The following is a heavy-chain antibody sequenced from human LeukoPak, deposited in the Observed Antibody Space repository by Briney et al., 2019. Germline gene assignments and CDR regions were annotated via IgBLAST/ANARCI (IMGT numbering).Heavy chain of an antibody. Sequence: GGSLRLSCAASGFTVSSNYMSWVRQAPGKGLEWVAVIYSGGSTYYADSVKGRFTISRDNSKNTLYIQMTSLRAENTAVYYCARVYYDGTYYFDYWGQGTLVTVSS. CDR3: ARVYYDGTYYFDY. V-gene: IGHV3-66*01. D-gene: IGHD3-22*01. CDR2: IYSGGST. CDR1: GFTVSSNY. J-gene: IGHJ4*02.